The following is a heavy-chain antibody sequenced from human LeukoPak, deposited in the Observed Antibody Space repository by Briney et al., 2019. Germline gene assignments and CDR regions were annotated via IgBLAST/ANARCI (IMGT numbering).Heavy chain of an antibody. CDR1: GGTFSSYA. D-gene: IGHD3-22*01. V-gene: IGHV1-69*17. CDR2: IIPIFGIA. Sequence: ASVKVSCKASGGTFSSYAISWVRQAPGQGPEWMGGIIPIFGIANYAQKFQGRVTITADKSTSTAYMELSSLRSEDTAVYYCARVVEAGLYFDYWGQGTLVTVSS. CDR3: ARVVEAGLYFDY. J-gene: IGHJ4*02.